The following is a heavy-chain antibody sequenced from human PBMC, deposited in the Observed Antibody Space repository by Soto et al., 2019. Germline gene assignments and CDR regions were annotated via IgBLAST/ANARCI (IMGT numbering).Heavy chain of an antibody. V-gene: IGHV3-21*01. CDR3: VRAGHVFDVHYYGMDP. Sequence: LRLSCEASGFTFNDYSMDWVRQAPEKGLEWVSSISSSGTYIYYADSVKGRFAISRDNANNVMYLQMDTLRAEDTAVYYCVRAGHVFDVHYYGMDPWGQGTTVTVSS. J-gene: IGHJ6*02. D-gene: IGHD3-10*01. CDR2: ISSSGTYI. CDR1: GFTFNDYS.